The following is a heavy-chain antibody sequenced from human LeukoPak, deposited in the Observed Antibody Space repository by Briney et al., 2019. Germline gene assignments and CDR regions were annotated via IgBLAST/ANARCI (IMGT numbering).Heavy chain of an antibody. CDR2: ISYDGSNK. Sequence: PGGSLRLSCAASGFTFSSHGMHWVRQAPGKGLEWVAVISYDGSNKYYADSVKGRFTISRDNSKNTLYLQMNSLRAEDTAVYYCAKDISSGTGYWGQGTLVTVSS. D-gene: IGHD3-3*02. J-gene: IGHJ4*02. CDR1: GFTFSSHG. V-gene: IGHV3-30*18. CDR3: AKDISSGTGY.